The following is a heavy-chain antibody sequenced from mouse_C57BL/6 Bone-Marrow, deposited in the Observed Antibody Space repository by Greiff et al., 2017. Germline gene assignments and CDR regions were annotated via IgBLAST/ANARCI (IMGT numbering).Heavy chain of an antibody. CDR3: VRAEFAY. CDR2: IDPSDCYT. V-gene: IGHV1-50*01. J-gene: IGHJ3*01. Sequence: VQLVESGAELVKPGTSVKLSCKASGYTFTSYWMQWVKQRPGQGLEWIGEIDPSDCYTNYHPKFKGKATLTVDTSASTAYMRLSSLTPEDSAVYYCVRAEFAYWGQGTLVTVSA. CDR1: GYTFTSYW.